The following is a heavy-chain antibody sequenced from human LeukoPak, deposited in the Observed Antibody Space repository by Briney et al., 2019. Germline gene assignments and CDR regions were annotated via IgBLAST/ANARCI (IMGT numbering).Heavy chain of an antibody. CDR1: GGSFSGYY. Sequence: SETLSLTCAVYGGSFSGYYWSWIRQPPGKGLEWIGEINHSGSTNYNPSLKSRVTISVDTSKNQFSLKLSSVTAADTAVYYCARELRSYGDYGLVAFDIWGQGTMVTVSS. V-gene: IGHV4-34*01. CDR2: INHSGST. CDR3: ARELRSYGDYGLVAFDI. J-gene: IGHJ3*02. D-gene: IGHD4-17*01.